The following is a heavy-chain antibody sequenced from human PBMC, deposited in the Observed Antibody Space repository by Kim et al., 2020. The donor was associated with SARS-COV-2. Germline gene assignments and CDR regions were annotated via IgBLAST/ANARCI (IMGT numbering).Heavy chain of an antibody. CDR3: ARENGDYVWGSYRYFDF. D-gene: IGHD3-16*02. V-gene: IGHV3-48*01. Sequence: VQVPFTISRDNGKNSLYLQVNSLRAEDTAVYYCARENGDYVWGSYRYFDFWGQGTLVTVSS. J-gene: IGHJ4*02.